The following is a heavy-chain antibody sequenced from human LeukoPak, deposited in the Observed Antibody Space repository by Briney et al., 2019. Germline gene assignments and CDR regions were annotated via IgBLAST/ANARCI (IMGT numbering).Heavy chain of an antibody. D-gene: IGHD4-23*01. Sequence: RRSLRPSCVAAGFTFNCYSTKWVRQAPRKGQAWVSFISSSSSYTYDADSVKGRFTITRDNAKNSLYLQMKSLRAEDTAVYYCARVSPSGSVDYYGMDVWGHGTTVTVSS. J-gene: IGHJ6*02. CDR1: GFTFNCYS. CDR2: ISSSSSYT. CDR3: ARVSPSGSVDYYGMDV. V-gene: IGHV3-21*01.